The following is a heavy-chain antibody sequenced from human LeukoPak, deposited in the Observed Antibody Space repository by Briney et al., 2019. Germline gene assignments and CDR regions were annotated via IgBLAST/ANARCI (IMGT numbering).Heavy chain of an antibody. V-gene: IGHV1-69*13. J-gene: IGHJ6*02. CDR2: IIPIFGTA. D-gene: IGHD2-21*02. CDR3: ASSYCGGDCSYYYYYGMDV. Sequence: SVKASCKASGGTFSSYTISWVRQAPGQGLEWMGGIIPIFGTANYAQKFQGRVTITADESTSTAYMELSSLRSEDTAVYYCASSYCGGDCSYYYYYGMDVWGQGTTVTVSS. CDR1: GGTFSSYT.